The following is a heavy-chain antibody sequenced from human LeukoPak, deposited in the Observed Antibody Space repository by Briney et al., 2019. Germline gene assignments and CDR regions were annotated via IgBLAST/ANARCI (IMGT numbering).Heavy chain of an antibody. V-gene: IGHV3-23*01. D-gene: IGHD5-12*01. J-gene: IGHJ3*02. Sequence: GGSLRLSCEASGFTFNNYAMNWVRQTPGKGLKWVSSISGSGGSTFYAASVKGRFTISRDNSKTKVYLQMNSLRAEDTAVYYCTKDIGIVAHDASDIWGQGTMVTVSS. CDR3: TKDIGIVAHDASDI. CDR2: ISGSGGST. CDR1: GFTFNNYA.